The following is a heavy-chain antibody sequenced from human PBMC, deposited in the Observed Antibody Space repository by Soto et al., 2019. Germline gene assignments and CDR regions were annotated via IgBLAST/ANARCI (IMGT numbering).Heavy chain of an antibody. J-gene: IGHJ6*02. D-gene: IGHD3-10*01. V-gene: IGHV1-18*01. CDR1: GYTFTSYG. Sequence: GASVKVSCKASGYTFTSYGISWVRQAPGQGLEWMGWISAYNGNTNYAQKLQGRVTMTTDTSTSTAYMELRSLRSDDTAVYYCARDWGKGLLWFGANNGMDVWGQGTTVTVSS. CDR2: ISAYNGNT. CDR3: ARDWGKGLLWFGANNGMDV.